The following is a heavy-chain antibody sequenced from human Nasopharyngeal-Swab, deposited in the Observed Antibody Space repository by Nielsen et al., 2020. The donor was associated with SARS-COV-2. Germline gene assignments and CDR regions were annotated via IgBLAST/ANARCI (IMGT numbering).Heavy chain of an antibody. CDR2: MSRSGGTI. CDR3: ARGITMIRRATRYYYGMDV. D-gene: IGHD3-10*01. J-gene: IGHJ6*02. Sequence: VRQAPGKGLEWVSDMSRSGGTIYYADSVKGRFTISRDNSQNSLSLQMNSLRAEDTAVYYCARGITMIRRATRYYYGMDVWGQGTTVTVSS. V-gene: IGHV3-48*03.